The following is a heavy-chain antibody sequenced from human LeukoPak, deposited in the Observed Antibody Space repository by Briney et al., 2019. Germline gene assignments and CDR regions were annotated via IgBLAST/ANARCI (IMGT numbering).Heavy chain of an antibody. CDR2: IFYSGTT. Sequence: SETLSLTCTVSGGSISSYYWSWIRQPSGKGLELIGYIFYSGTTNYNPSLKSRVAISVDTPKNQFSLKLNSVTAADTAVYYCSITKISAGYYFDYWGQGTLVTVSS. D-gene: IGHD3-22*01. V-gene: IGHV4-59*01. J-gene: IGHJ4*02. CDR1: GGSISSYY. CDR3: SITKISAGYYFDY.